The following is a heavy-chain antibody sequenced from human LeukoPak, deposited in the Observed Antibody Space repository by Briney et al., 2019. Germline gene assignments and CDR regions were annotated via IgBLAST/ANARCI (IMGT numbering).Heavy chain of an antibody. CDR2: ISSSGSTI. CDR3: ASRRGYYDSSGYSNDAFDI. CDR1: GFTVSSYE. J-gene: IGHJ3*02. D-gene: IGHD3-22*01. Sequence: GGSLRLSCAASGFTVSSYEMNWVRQAPGKGLEWISYISSSGSTIYYADSVKGRFTISRDNAKNSLYLQMNSLRAEDTAVYYCASRRGYYDSSGYSNDAFDIWGQGTMVTVSS. V-gene: IGHV3-48*03.